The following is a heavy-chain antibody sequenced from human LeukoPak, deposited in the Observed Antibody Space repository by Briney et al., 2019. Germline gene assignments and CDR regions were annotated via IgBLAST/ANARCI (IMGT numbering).Heavy chain of an antibody. Sequence: GESLKISCKGSGYSFTSYWINWVRQMPGKGLEWMGRIDPSDSYTNYSPSFQGRVTISADKSISTAYLQWSSLRASDTAMYYCTRRSATAYFDIWGQGTMVTVSS. D-gene: IGHD5-12*01. CDR2: IDPSDSYT. CDR1: GYSFTSYW. CDR3: TRRSATAYFDI. V-gene: IGHV5-10-1*01. J-gene: IGHJ3*02.